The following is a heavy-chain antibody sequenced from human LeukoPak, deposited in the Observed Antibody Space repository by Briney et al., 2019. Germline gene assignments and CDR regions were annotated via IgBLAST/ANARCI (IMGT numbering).Heavy chain of an antibody. D-gene: IGHD3-22*01. CDR2: ISWNSGSM. CDR3: VKDFTNYYDSSGYLGS. CDR1: GFTLDKYA. V-gene: IGHV3-9*01. J-gene: IGHJ5*01. Sequence: PGRSLRLSCAASGFTLDKYAMHWLRQTPGKGLESVSGISWNSGSMGYAESVKGRFNISRDNAKNSLYLQMDSLRIDDTALYYCVKDFTNYYDSSGYLGSWGQGTLVTVSS.